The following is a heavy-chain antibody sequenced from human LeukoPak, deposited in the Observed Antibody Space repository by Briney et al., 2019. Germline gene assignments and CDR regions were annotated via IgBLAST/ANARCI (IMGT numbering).Heavy chain of an antibody. Sequence: GASVKVSCKASGGTFSSYAISWVRQAPGQGLERMGGIIPIFGTANYAQKFQGRVTITADESTSTAYMELSSLRSEDTAVYYCARVSALMITFGGVIVGYFDYWGQGTLVTVSS. V-gene: IGHV1-69*01. CDR1: GGTFSSYA. CDR3: ARVSALMITFGGVIVGYFDY. D-gene: IGHD3-16*02. J-gene: IGHJ4*02. CDR2: IIPIFGTA.